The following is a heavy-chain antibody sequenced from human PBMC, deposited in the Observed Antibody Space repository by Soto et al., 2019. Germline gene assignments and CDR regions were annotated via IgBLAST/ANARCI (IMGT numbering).Heavy chain of an antibody. CDR2: IYYSGST. D-gene: IGHD6-13*01. CDR3: ARDRGAAAPGNRFDP. CDR1: VGSISSGGYY. J-gene: IGHJ5*02. Sequence: QVQLQESGPGLVKPSHTLSLTCTVSVGSISSGGYYWNWIRQHPGKGLEWIGYIYYSGSTYYNPSLKSRVTISVETSKTQFSLKLSAVTAADTAVYYCARDRGAAAPGNRFDPWGQGTLVTVSS. V-gene: IGHV4-31*03.